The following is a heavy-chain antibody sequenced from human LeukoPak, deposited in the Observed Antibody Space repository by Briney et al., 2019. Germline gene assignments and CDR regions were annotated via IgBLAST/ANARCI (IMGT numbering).Heavy chain of an antibody. CDR1: GFTFDEYA. D-gene: IGHD3-3*01. J-gene: IGHJ5*02. V-gene: IGHV3-9*01. Sequence: GRSLSLSCAASGFTFDEYAMHWVRQAPGKVLEWVSGISWNSGSIGYADSVKGRFIISRDNAKNSLYLQMNSLRAEDTALYYCAKDPTPLLESDHWFDPWGQGTLVTVSS. CDR2: ISWNSGSI. CDR3: AKDPTPLLESDHWFDP.